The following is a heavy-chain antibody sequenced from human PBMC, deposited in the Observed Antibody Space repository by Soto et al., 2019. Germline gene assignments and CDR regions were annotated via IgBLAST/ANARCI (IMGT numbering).Heavy chain of an antibody. D-gene: IGHD6-19*01. CDR1: GGSISDYY. CDR2: IYYTGST. V-gene: IGHV4-59*01. CDR3: ARGLHWLDF. J-gene: IGHJ4*02. Sequence: QVQLQESGPGLVKPSETLSLTCTVSGGSISDYYWSWVRQPPGKGLQWIGYIYYTGSTNYNPSRKTRVTISLATSENQFSLKLSSVTAADTAVYYCARGLHWLDFWGQGTLLTVSS.